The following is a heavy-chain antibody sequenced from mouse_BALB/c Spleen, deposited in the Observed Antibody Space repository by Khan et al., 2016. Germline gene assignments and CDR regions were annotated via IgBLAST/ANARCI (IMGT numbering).Heavy chain of an antibody. CDR1: GFNIKDNF. J-gene: IGHJ3*01. D-gene: IGHD2-1*01. V-gene: IGHV14-1*02. Sequence: VQLQQSGAELVRPGASVKLSCKASGFNIKDNFIHWVKQRPEQGLECIGWIDPENGNTIYAPKFQGRASITADTSSNTAYLQLSSLTSEDTAVYYWAMGDYGNYAAYWGQGALVTVSA. CDR3: AMGDYGNYAAY. CDR2: IDPENGNT.